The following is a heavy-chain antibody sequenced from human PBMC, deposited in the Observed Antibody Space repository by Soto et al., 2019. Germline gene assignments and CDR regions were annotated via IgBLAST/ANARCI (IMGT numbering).Heavy chain of an antibody. CDR3: ARDLQIAVAGTGVFDI. J-gene: IGHJ3*02. Sequence: ASVKVSCKASGYTFTSYYMHWVRQAPGQGLEWMGIINPSGGSTSYAQKFQGRVTMTRDTSTSTVYMELSSLRSEDTAVYYCARDLQIAVAGTGVFDIWGQGTIVTVSS. D-gene: IGHD6-19*01. CDR1: GYTFTSYY. CDR2: INPSGGST. V-gene: IGHV1-46*01.